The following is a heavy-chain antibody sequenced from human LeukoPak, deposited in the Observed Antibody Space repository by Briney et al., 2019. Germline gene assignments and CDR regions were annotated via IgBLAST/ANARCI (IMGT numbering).Heavy chain of an antibody. J-gene: IGHJ4*02. Sequence: SVKVSCKASGGTFSSYAISWVRPAPGQGLEWMGGIIPIFGTANYAQKFQGGVTITADESTSTAYMELSSLRSEDTAVYYCARDSEDSGSYADYWGQGTLVTVSS. CDR2: IIPIFGTA. V-gene: IGHV1-69*13. CDR1: GGTFSSYA. CDR3: ARDSEDSGSYADY. D-gene: IGHD1-26*01.